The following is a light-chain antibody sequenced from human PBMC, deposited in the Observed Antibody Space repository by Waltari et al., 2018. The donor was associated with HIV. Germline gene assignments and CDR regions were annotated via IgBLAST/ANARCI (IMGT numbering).Light chain of an antibody. V-gene: IGLV1-44*01. J-gene: IGLJ3*02. CDR2: NDN. CDR3: AAWDDRLDGQGV. CDR1: RSNSVTNT. Sequence: QSVLTQPPSASGTPGQRVTISCSGTRSNSVTNTLNCYQIIPGTAPKLLIYNDNQRPSGVPDRFSGSRSGTSASLAISGLQSEDEADYYCAAWDDRLDGQGVFGGGTTLTVL.